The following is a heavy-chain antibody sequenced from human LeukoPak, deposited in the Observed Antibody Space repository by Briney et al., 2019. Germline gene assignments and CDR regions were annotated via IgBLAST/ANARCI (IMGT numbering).Heavy chain of an antibody. CDR2: IYYSGST. V-gene: IGHV4-61*08. J-gene: IGHJ3*02. CDR1: GGSISSGGYS. CDR3: ARVTGRYVWGSLDAFDI. D-gene: IGHD3-16*01. Sequence: SETLSLTCAVSGGSISSGGYSWSWIRQPPGKGLEWIGYIYYSGSTNYNPSLKSRVTISVDTSKNQFSLKLSSATAADTAVYYCARVTGRYVWGSLDAFDIWGQGTMVTVSS.